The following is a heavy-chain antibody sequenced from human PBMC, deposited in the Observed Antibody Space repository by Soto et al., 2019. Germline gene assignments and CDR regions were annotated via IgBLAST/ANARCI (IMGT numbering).Heavy chain of an antibody. J-gene: IGHJ6*02. D-gene: IGHD3-3*01. CDR3: ARVGGITIFGVVNPYYYYGMDV. CDR1: GYTFTSYG. CDR2: ISAYNGNT. Sequence: QVQLVQSGAEVKKPGASVKVSCKASGYTFTSYGISWVRQAPGQGLEWMGWISAYNGNTNYAQKLKGRVTMNTDTSTSTAYMELRSLRSDDTAVYYCARVGGITIFGVVNPYYYYGMDVWGQGTTVTVSS. V-gene: IGHV1-18*01.